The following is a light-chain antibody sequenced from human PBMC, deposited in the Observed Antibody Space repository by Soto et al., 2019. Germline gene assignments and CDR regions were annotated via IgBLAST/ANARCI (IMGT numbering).Light chain of an antibody. CDR1: NIGSKN. CDR3: QVWDSSTKV. J-gene: IGLJ3*02. Sequence: SYELTQPLSVSVALGQTARITCGGNNIGSKNVHWYQQKPGQAPVLVIYRDSNRPSGIPERFSGSNSGNTATLTISRAQAGDEADYYRQVWDSSTKVFGGGTKLTVL. CDR2: RDS. V-gene: IGLV3-9*01.